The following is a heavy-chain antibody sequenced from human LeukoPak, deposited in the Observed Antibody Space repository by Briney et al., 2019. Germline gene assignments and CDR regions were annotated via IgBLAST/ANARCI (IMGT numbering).Heavy chain of an antibody. Sequence: PGGSLRLSCAASGFTVSSNCMSWVRQAPGKGLEWVSVIYSGGSTYYADSVKGRFTISRDNSKNTLYLQMNSLRAEDTAVYYCARVSGYGDHGFDYWGQGTLVTVSS. V-gene: IGHV3-53*01. CDR1: GFTVSSNC. CDR2: IYSGGST. J-gene: IGHJ4*02. D-gene: IGHD4-17*01. CDR3: ARVSGYGDHGFDY.